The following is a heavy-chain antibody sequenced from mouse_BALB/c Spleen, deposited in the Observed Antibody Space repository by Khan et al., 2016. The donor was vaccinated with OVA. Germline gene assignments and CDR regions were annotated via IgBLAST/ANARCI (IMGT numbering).Heavy chain of an antibody. CDR1: GDSITSGY. CDR3: ARSTYRYAFVY. CDR2: IIYTGYT. V-gene: IGHV3-8*02. Sequence: EVQLVESGPSLVKPSQTLSLTCSVTGDSITSGYWNWIRTFPGNKLEYMGYIIYTGYTYYNPSLKSRISITRHTSKNQYYLQLNSVTDEDTATYYCARSTYRYAFVYWGQGTLVTVSA. D-gene: IGHD2-12*01. J-gene: IGHJ3*01.